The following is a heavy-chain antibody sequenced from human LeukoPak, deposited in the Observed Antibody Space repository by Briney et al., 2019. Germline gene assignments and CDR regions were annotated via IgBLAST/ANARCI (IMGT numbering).Heavy chain of an antibody. CDR2: ISGSGGST. D-gene: IGHD3-9*01. Sequence: PGGSLRLSCAASGFTFSSYAMSWVRQAPGKGLEWVSAISGSGGSTYYADSVKGRFTISRDNSKNTLYLQMNSLTAEDTAVYFCVRDDWRHEDLFDYWAREPWPPSPQ. J-gene: IGHJ4*02. V-gene: IGHV3-23*01. CDR3: VRDDWRHEDLFDY. CDR1: GFTFSSYA.